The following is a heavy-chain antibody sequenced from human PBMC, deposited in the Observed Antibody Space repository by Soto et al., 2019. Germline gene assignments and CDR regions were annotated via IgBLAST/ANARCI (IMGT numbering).Heavy chain of an antibody. D-gene: IGHD3-16*01. Sequence: ASVKVSCKASGYTFTSYAMHWVRQAPGQRLEWMGWINAGNGNTKYSQKFQGRVTITRDTSASTAYMELSSLRSEDTAVYYCATLPRTIPLGAHGMDVWGQGTTVTVSS. CDR3: ATLPRTIPLGAHGMDV. CDR2: INAGNGNT. J-gene: IGHJ6*02. V-gene: IGHV1-3*01. CDR1: GYTFTSYA.